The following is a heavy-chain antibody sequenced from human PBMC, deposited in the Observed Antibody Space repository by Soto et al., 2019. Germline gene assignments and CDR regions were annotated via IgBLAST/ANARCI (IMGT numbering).Heavy chain of an antibody. D-gene: IGHD3-10*01. CDR3: TTWDYKVRGGDYYYYYMDV. Sequence: EVQLVESGGGLVKPGGSLRLSCAASGFTFSNAWMSWVRQAPGKGLEWVGRIKSKTDGGTTDYAAPVKGRFTISRDDSKNTLYLQMKSLETEDTAVYYCTTWDYKVRGGDYYYYYMDVWGKGTTVTVSS. CDR2: IKSKTDGGTT. CDR1: GFTFSNAW. J-gene: IGHJ6*03. V-gene: IGHV3-15*01.